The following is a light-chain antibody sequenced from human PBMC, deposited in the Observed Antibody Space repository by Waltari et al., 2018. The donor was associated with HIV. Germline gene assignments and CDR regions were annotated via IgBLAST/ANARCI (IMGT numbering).Light chain of an antibody. Sequence: TQSPATLSLSPGERATLSCRASESISSYLAWYQHKPGQAPRLLIFDASDRATGIPARFSGSGSGTDFTLTISSLEPEDFAVYYCQQRSIWPLTFGGGTKVEIK. V-gene: IGKV3-11*01. CDR2: DAS. CDR1: ESISSY. J-gene: IGKJ4*01. CDR3: QQRSIWPLT.